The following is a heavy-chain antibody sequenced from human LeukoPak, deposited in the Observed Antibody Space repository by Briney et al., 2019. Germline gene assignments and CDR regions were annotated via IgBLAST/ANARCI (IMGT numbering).Heavy chain of an antibody. CDR3: ARYDVWGTYRAFDY. Sequence: PGGSLRLSCAASGFTFSSYAMHWVRQAPGKGLEWVAVISYDGSNKYYADSVKGRFTISRDNSKNTLYLQMNSLRAEDTAVYYCARYDVWGTYRAFDYWGQGTLVTVSS. CDR2: ISYDGSNK. CDR1: GFTFSSYA. V-gene: IGHV3-30*04. J-gene: IGHJ4*02. D-gene: IGHD3-16*02.